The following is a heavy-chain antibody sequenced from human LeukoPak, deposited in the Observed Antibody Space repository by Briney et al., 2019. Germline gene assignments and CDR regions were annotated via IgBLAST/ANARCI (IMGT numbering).Heavy chain of an antibody. Sequence: GGSLRLSCAASGFTFSSYSMNWVRQAPGKGLEWVSSISSSSSYIYYADSVKGRFTISRDNAKNSLYLQMNSLRAEDTAVYYCARALRGYSSITLGYWGQGTLVTVSS. J-gene: IGHJ4*02. V-gene: IGHV3-21*01. CDR3: ARALRGYSSITLGY. D-gene: IGHD6-13*01. CDR1: GFTFSSYS. CDR2: ISSSSSYI.